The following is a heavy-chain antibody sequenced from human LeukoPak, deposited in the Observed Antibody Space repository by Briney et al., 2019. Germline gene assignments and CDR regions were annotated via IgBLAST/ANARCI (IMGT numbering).Heavy chain of an antibody. CDR1: GFTFSDYY. V-gene: IGHV3-11*06. D-gene: IGHD4-17*01. Sequence: PGGSLRPSCAASGFTFSDYYMSWIRQAPGKGLEWVSYISSSSSYTNYADSVKGRFTISRDNAKNSLYLQMNSLRAEDTAVYYCARGVSGDYVDYWGQGTLVTVSS. J-gene: IGHJ4*02. CDR2: ISSSSSYT. CDR3: ARGVSGDYVDY.